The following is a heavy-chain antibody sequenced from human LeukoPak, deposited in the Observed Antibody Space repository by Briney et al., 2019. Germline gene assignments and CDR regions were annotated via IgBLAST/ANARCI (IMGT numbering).Heavy chain of an antibody. CDR3: ARVGVRYSSSATFDY. V-gene: IGHV3-21*01. CDR1: GFTFSSYS. CDR2: ISSSSSYI. D-gene: IGHD6-6*01. Sequence: GGSLRLSCAASGFTFSSYSMNWVRQAPGKGLEWVSSISSSSSYIYYADSVKGRFTISRDNAKNSLYLQMNSLRAEDTAVYYCARVGVRYSSSATFDYWGQGTLATVSS. J-gene: IGHJ4*02.